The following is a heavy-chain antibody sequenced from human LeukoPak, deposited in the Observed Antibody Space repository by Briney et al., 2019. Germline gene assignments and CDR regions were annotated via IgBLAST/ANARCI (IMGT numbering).Heavy chain of an antibody. CDR2: ISYDGSNK. D-gene: IGHD6-19*01. J-gene: IGHJ4*02. Sequence: PGRSLRLSCAASGFTFSSYAMHWVRQAPGKGLEWVAVISYDGSNKYYADSVKGRFTISRDNSKNTLYLQMNSLRAEDTAVYYCARGHSSGWYNIDYWGQGTLVTVSS. CDR1: GFTFSSYA. CDR3: ARGHSSGWYNIDY. V-gene: IGHV3-30-3*01.